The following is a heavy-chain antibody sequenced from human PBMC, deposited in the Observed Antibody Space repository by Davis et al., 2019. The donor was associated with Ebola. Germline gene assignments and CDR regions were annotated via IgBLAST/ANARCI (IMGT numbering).Heavy chain of an antibody. CDR3: ARGGYCSGGSCYYNTWFDP. J-gene: IGHJ5*02. CDR1: GGTFSSYA. CDR2: IIPIFRTA. Sequence: SVKVSCKASGGTFSSYAISWVRQAPGQGLEWMGGIIPIFRTANYAQKFQGRVTITADESTSTAYMELSSLRSEDTAVYFCARGGYCSGGSCYYNTWFDPWGQGTLVTVSP. V-gene: IGHV1-69*13. D-gene: IGHD2-15*01.